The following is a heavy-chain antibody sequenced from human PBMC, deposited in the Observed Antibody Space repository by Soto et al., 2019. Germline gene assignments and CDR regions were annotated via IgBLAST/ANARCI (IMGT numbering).Heavy chain of an antibody. CDR3: ARDLGIAVADNYYYYGMDV. D-gene: IGHD6-19*01. CDR2: IIPILGIA. J-gene: IGHJ6*02. V-gene: IGHV1-69*04. CDR1: GGTFSSYT. Sequence: GASVKVSCKASGGTFSSYTISWVRQAPGQGLEWMGRIIPILGIANYAQKFQGRVTITADKSTSTAYMELSSLRSEDTAVYYCARDLGIAVADNYYYYGMDVWGQGTTVTVS.